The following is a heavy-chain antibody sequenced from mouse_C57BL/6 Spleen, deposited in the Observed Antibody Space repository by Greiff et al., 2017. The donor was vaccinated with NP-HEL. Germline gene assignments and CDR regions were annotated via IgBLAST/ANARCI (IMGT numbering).Heavy chain of an antibody. CDR3: ASSNWERAMDY. CDR1: GYTFTSYW. J-gene: IGHJ4*01. D-gene: IGHD4-1*01. V-gene: IGHV1-50*01. Sequence: QVQLKQPGAELVKPGASVKLSCKASGYTFTSYWMQWVKQRPGQGLEWIGEIDPSDSYTNYNQKFKGKATLTVDTSSSTAYMQLSSLTSEDSAVYYCASSNWERAMDYWGQGTSVTVSS. CDR2: IDPSDSYT.